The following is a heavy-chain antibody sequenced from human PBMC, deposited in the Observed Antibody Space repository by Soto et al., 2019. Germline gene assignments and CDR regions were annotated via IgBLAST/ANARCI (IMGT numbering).Heavy chain of an antibody. CDR3: GGQDYGAKGYYFEN. J-gene: IGHJ4*02. D-gene: IGHD4-17*01. Sequence: QLQLQESGSGLVKPSETLSLTCIVSNGSISSRSSYWGWIRQTPGKGLEWIGSIYYIGNTYYNPSLKSRVPIPIDTSKTQFSLKMNSVTAADTAVYFCGGQDYGAKGYYFENWGQGALVTVSS. CDR1: NGSISSRSSY. V-gene: IGHV4-39*01. CDR2: IYYIGNT.